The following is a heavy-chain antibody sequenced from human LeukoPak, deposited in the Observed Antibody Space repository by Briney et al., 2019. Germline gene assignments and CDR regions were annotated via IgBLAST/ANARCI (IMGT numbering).Heavy chain of an antibody. CDR3: ANSWTINYYFDY. Sequence: PGGSLRLSCAASGFTFSSYAMSWVRQAPGKGLEWVSAISGSGSSTYYADSVKGRFTISRDNSKNTLYLQMNSLRAEDTAVYYCANSWTINYYFDYWGQGTLVTVSS. CDR2: ISGSGSST. J-gene: IGHJ4*02. D-gene: IGHD3/OR15-3a*01. V-gene: IGHV3-23*01. CDR1: GFTFSSYA.